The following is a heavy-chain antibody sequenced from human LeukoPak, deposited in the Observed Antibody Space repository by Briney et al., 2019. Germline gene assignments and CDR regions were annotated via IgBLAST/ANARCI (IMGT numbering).Heavy chain of an antibody. V-gene: IGHV4-30-4*01. J-gene: IGHJ4*02. CDR2: IYYSGST. CDR3: AGVVVPRVLDY. D-gene: IGHD2-2*01. Sequence: SQTLSLTCTVSGGSISSGDYYWSWIRQPPGKGLEWIGYIYYSGSTYYNLSLKSRVTISVDTSKNQFSLKLSSVTAADTAVYYCAGVVVPRVLDYWGQGTLVTVSS. CDR1: GGSISSGDYY.